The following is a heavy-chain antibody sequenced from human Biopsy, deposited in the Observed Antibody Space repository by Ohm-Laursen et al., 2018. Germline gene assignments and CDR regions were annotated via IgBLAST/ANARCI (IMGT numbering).Heavy chain of an antibody. V-gene: IGHV1-69*01. D-gene: IGHD1-26*01. CDR1: GYALSELS. Sequence: SSVKVSCKVSGYALSELSIHWVRQAPGQGLEWMGGIIPMFGTANYAQMFQGRVTISADESTSTSYMELSSLTTEDTAIYYCARGPHSGSHSCFDYWGRGTLVTVSS. CDR3: ARGPHSGSHSCFDY. CDR2: IIPMFGTA. J-gene: IGHJ4*02.